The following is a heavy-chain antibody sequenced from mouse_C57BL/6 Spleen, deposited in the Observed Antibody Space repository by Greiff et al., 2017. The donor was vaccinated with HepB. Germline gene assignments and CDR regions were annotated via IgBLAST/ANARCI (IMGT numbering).Heavy chain of an antibody. CDR2: IHPNSGST. CDR1: GYTFTSYW. V-gene: IGHV1-64*01. J-gene: IGHJ1*03. D-gene: IGHD1-1*01. CDR3: ARRTTVVLHWYFDV. Sequence: QVQLQQSGAELVKPGASVKLSCKASGYTFTSYWMHWVKQRPGQGLEWIGMIHPNSGSTNYNEKFKSKATLTVDKSSSTAYMQLSSLTSEDSAVYYCARRTTVVLHWYFDVWGTGTTVTVSS.